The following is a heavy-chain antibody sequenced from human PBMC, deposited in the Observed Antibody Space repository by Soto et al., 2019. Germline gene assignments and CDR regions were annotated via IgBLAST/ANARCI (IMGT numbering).Heavy chain of an antibody. V-gene: IGHV5-51*01. CDR3: ARGGNQLEY. D-gene: IGHD6-25*01. CDR1: GYTFTSYW. J-gene: IGHJ4*02. CDR2: VYPGDSDR. Sequence: PGESLKISCKVSGYTFTSYWIAWVRQLPGKGLEWLGSVYPGDSDRRDNPTFQGHVTMSVDKSSNTVYLQWSSLNASDTAMYYCARGGNQLEYWGQGVLVTVSS.